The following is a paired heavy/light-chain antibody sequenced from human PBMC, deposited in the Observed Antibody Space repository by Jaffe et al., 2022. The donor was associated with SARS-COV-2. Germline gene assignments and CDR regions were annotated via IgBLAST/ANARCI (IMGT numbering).Light chain of an antibody. V-gene: IGLV2-8*01. Sequence: QSALTQPPSASGSPGQSVTISCTGTSSDVGDSNFVSWYQQHPGKAPKLMIYEVSKRPSGVPDRFSGSKSGNTASLTVSGLQAEDEADYYCSSYAGSNNYVFGTGTKVTVL. J-gene: IGLJ1*01. CDR1: SSDVGDSNF. CDR2: EVS. CDR3: SSYAGSNNYV.
Heavy chain of an antibody. CDR1: GFTFSTNP. V-gene: IGHV3-30*04. J-gene: IGHJ3*02. CDR3: ALQAFDI. CDR2: ISYDGTIE. Sequence: QMQLVESGGGVVQPGRPLRLSCAASGFTFSTNPMNWVRQAPGKGLEWVAIISYDGTIESYADSVKGRFTISRDNSKNTLYLQMNSLRSDDTAVYYCALQAFDIWGQGTMVTVSS.